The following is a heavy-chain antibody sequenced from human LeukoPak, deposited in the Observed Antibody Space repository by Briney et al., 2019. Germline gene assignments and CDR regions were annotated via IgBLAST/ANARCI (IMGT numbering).Heavy chain of an antibody. CDR2: IYTSGST. V-gene: IGHV4-4*07. CDR1: GGSISSYY. D-gene: IGHD1-26*01. J-gene: IGHJ3*02. Sequence: PSETLSLTCTVSGGSISSYYWSWIRQPAGKGLEWIGRIYTSGSTNYNPSLKSRVTMPVDTSKNQFSLKLSSVTAADTAVYYCARDPVGTATGGAFDIWGQGTMVTVSS. CDR3: ARDPVGTATGGAFDI.